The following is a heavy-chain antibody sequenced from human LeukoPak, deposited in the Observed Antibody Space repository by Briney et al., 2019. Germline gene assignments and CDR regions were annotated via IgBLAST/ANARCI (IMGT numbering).Heavy chain of an antibody. CDR2: IIPILGIA. V-gene: IGHV1-69*04. J-gene: IGHJ5*02. CDR3: ARDRGGSGYPGNWFDP. D-gene: IGHD5-12*01. Sequence: SVKVSCKASGGTFSSYAISWVRQAPGQGLEWMGRIIPILGIANYAQKFQGRVTITADKSTSTAYMELSSLRSEDTAVYYCARDRGGSGYPGNWFDPWGQGTLVTVSS. CDR1: GGTFSSYA.